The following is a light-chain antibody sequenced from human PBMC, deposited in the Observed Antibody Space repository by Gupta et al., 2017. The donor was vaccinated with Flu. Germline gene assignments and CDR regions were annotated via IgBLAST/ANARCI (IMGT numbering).Light chain of an antibody. CDR3: RQAKHCPRT. Sequence: VTLVKTACVGGSAIQGRVDSDGKKLLYWFQQKPSHTPRRLISAASNRDSRVPYRFSGSGSGTDFTLKISRVEAEDVGLYYCRQAKHCPRTLGQGTKVETK. V-gene: IGKV2-30*01. J-gene: IGKJ1*01. CDR1: QGRVDSDGKKL. CDR2: AAS.